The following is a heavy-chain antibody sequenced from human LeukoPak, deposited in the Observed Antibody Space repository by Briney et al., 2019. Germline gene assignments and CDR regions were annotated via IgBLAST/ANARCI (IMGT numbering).Heavy chain of an antibody. D-gene: IGHD2-15*01. CDR2: IGTYNHDT. Sequence: ASVNVSCKFSGYPYPNYGISWVRQAPGQGLEWMAWIGTYNHDTNYAQKLRGRVTLTTDTSTTTAYMELRSLGSDDTAVYYCVRDYFCSGGTCDDCFDPWGQGTLVTVSS. J-gene: IGHJ5*02. CDR1: GYPYPNYG. V-gene: IGHV1-18*01. CDR3: VRDYFCSGGTCDDCFDP.